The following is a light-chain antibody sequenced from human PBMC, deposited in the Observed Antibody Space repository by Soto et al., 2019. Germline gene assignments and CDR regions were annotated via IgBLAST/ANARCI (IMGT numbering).Light chain of an antibody. CDR3: SSYTSTRTLWV. CDR2: DVS. V-gene: IGLV2-14*03. Sequence: QSVLTQPASVSGSPGQSITISCTGTSSDIGGYNWVSWYQQHPGKAPKLMIYDVSDRPSGVSNRFSGSKSGNTASLTISGLQAEDEGDYYCSSYTSTRTLWVFGGGTKLTVL. CDR1: SSDIGGYNW. J-gene: IGLJ3*02.